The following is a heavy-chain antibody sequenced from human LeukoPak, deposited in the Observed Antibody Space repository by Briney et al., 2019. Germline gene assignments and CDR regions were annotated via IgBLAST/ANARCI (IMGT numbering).Heavy chain of an antibody. D-gene: IGHD6-13*01. CDR2: INWNGGST. CDR3: ARDSKQYSSNDYMDV. J-gene: IGHJ6*03. Sequence: SGGSLRLSCAASGFTFDDYGMSWVRQAPGKGLEWVSGINWNGGSTGYADSVKGRFTISRDNAKNSLYLQMNSLRAEDTALYYCARDSKQYSSNDYMDVWGKGTTVTVSS. CDR1: GFTFDDYG. V-gene: IGHV3-20*04.